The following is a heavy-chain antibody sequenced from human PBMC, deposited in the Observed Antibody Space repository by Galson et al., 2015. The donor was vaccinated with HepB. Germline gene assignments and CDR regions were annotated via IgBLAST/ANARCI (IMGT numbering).Heavy chain of an antibody. V-gene: IGHV1-18*04. D-gene: IGHD3-10*01. CDR3: ARARSFMVRGTRVIYYFDY. Sequence: SVKVSCKASGYTFTSYGISWVRQAPGQGLEWMGWISAYNGNTNYAQKLQGRVTMTTDTSTSTAYMELRSLRSDDTAVYYCARARSFMVRGTRVIYYFDYWGQGTLVTVSS. CDR1: GYTFTSYG. CDR2: ISAYNGNT. J-gene: IGHJ4*02.